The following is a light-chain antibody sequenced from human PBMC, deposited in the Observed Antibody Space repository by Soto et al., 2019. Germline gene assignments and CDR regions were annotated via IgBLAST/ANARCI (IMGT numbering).Light chain of an antibody. J-gene: IGKJ1*01. CDR3: QQYYLHSPAT. CDR1: QNIGRW. Sequence: DIQMTQSPSSLSASVGDRVTITCRASQNIGRWLAWYQQKSGKAPKLMIYDVSTLISGVPSRFSGSGSGTEFTLTITSLQPDDFTTYYCQQYYLHSPATFGPGTLVEIK. CDR2: DVS. V-gene: IGKV1-5*01.